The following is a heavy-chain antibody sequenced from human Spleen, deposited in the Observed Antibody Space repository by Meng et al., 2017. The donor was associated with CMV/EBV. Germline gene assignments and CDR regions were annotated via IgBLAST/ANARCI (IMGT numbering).Heavy chain of an antibody. CDR2: ISGSGGST. V-gene: IGHV3-23*01. CDR3: ARDLSGYTSGWLSYLDS. J-gene: IGHJ4*02. Sequence: GGSLRLSCAASGFTFSSYAMSWVRQAPGKGLEWVSAISGSGGSTYYADSVKGRFTISRDNYKNVLYLQMNGLRSEDTAVYYCARDLSGYTSGWLSYLDSWGQGTLVTVSS. D-gene: IGHD6-19*01. CDR1: GFTFSSYA.